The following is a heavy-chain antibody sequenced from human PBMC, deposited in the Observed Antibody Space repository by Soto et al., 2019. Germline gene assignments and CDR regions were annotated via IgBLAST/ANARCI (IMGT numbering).Heavy chain of an antibody. CDR2: IKSKTDGGTT. Sequence: GGSLRLSCAAPGFTFSNAWINWVRQAPGKGLEWVGRIKSKTDGGTTDYAEPVKGRFAISRDDSNNMVYLQMNSLKIEDTAVYYCTTDSYSTIIIVRFDYWGHGTLVTVSS. CDR3: TTDSYSTIIIVRFDY. V-gene: IGHV3-15*07. CDR1: GFTFSNAW. D-gene: IGHD3-22*01. J-gene: IGHJ4*01.